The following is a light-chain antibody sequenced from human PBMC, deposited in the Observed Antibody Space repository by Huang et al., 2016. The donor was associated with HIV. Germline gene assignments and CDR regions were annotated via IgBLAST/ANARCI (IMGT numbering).Light chain of an antibody. CDR1: QTISKY. Sequence: DIQMTQSPSSLSASVGDRVTITCRASQTISKYLSLYQQKPGKAPKLLIYAASTLQSGVPSRFSGSGSGTDFILTISSLQPEDFATYYCQQSYNTPQTFGQGTKLEIK. V-gene: IGKV1-39*01. CDR3: QQSYNTPQT. J-gene: IGKJ2*01. CDR2: AAS.